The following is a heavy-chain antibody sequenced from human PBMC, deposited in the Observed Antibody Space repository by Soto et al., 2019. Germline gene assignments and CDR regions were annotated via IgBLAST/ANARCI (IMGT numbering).Heavy chain of an antibody. D-gene: IGHD6-13*01. CDR2: IYPGDSDT. CDR1: GYSFTSYW. J-gene: IGHJ3*02. V-gene: IGHV5-51*01. CDR3: ATPKQQLEQGGSAAFDI. Sequence: GESLKISCKGSGYSFTSYWIGWVRQMPGKGLEWMGIIYPGDSDTRYSPSFQGQVTISADKSISTAYLQWSSLKASDTAMYYRATPKQQLEQGGSAAFDIWGQGTMVTVSS.